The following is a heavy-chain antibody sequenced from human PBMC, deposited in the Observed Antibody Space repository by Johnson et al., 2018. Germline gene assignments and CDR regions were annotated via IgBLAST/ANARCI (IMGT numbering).Heavy chain of an antibody. CDR1: GFTFSSYA. J-gene: IGHJ6*03. Sequence: QVQLVQSGGCVVQPGRSLRLPCAASGFTFSSYAMHWVRQAPGKGLEWVAVISYDGSNKYSADTVKGRFTISRYNSKNTLYLQMNSLRAEETAVYYCARRKVVAAIFYYMDVWGKGTTGTVSS. CDR2: ISYDGSNK. V-gene: IGHV3-30*14. CDR3: ARRKVVAAIFYYMDV. D-gene: IGHD2-21*02.